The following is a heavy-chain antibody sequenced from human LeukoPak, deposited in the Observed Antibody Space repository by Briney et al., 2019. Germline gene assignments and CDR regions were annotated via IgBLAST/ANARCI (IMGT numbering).Heavy chain of an antibody. CDR3: ARAPRDSSSSNYMRRFDY. CDR2: IYHSGST. D-gene: IGHD3-22*01. J-gene: IGHJ4*02. CDR1: AGSISSYY. V-gene: IGHV4-59*01. Sequence: PSETLSLTCTVSAGSISSYYWNWIRQSPEKGLEWIGFIYHSGSTLYNPSLNSRVTMSLDTSKNQFSLNLSSATAADTAVYYCARAPRDSSSSNYMRRFDYWGQGTLVTVSS.